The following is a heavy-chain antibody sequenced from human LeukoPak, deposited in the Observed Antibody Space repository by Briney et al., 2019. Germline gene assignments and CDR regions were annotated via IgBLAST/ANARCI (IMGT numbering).Heavy chain of an antibody. CDR1: GASMSDYY. CDR2: IYYTGST. D-gene: IGHD3-9*01. V-gene: IGHV4-59*08. CDR3: VERGRYFGQNDF. J-gene: IGHJ4*02. Sequence: SETLSLTCTVSGASMSDYYWSWIRQPPGKGLEWIGYIYYTGSTNYNPSLKSRVTMSVDTSKNQISLKLSSVTAADSAVYYCVERGRYFGQNDFWGQGTLVPVPS.